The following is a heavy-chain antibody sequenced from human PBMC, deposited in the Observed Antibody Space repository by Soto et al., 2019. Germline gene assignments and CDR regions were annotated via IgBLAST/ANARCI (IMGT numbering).Heavy chain of an antibody. D-gene: IGHD3-10*01. Sequence: SETLSLTCTVSGGSISSYYWSWIRQPPGKGLEWIGYIYYSGSTNYNPSLKSRVTISVDTSKNQFSLKLSSVTAADTAVYYCARNHGFYFDYWGQGTLVTVSS. V-gene: IGHV4-59*08. CDR3: ARNHGFYFDY. J-gene: IGHJ4*02. CDR2: IYYSGST. CDR1: GGSISSYY.